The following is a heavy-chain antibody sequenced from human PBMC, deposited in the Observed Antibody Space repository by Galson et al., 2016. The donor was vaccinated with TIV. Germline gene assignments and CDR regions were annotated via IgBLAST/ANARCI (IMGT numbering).Heavy chain of an antibody. CDR2: IDPLGGGT. CDR1: GYTLSHYY. CDR3: AVWSNIYFFAL. D-gene: IGHD2-2*02. V-gene: IGHV1-46*01. J-gene: IGHJ4*02. Sequence: SVKVSCKASGYTLSHYYMHWVRQAPGQGLEWVGVIDPLGGGTTYAPQFQGRVTMTRDTSTSTVYMDLSNLRSDDTAVFYCAVWSNIYFFALWGQGTLITVSS.